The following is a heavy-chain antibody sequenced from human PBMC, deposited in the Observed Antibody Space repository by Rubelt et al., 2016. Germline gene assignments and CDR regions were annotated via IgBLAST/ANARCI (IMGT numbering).Heavy chain of an antibody. CDR1: GYTFTSYG. CDR3: ARVRTVKTKEYYYYYGMDV. D-gene: IGHD1-14*01. V-gene: IGHV1-18*01. CDR2: ISAYNSNT. J-gene: IGHJ6*02. Sequence: QVQLVQSGAEVKKPGASVKVSCKASGYTFTSYGISWVRQAPGQGLAWMGWISAYNSNTNYAQKLQGRVTMTTDTSTSTAYMELRSLRSDDTAVYYCARVRTVKTKEYYYYYGMDVWGQGTTVTVSS.